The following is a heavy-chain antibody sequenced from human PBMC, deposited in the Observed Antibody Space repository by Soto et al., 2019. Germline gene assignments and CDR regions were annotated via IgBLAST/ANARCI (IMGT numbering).Heavy chain of an antibody. V-gene: IGHV3-20*04. J-gene: IGHJ4*02. CDR1: GFIFGAHA. CDR2: INWIGGST. CDR3: ARHDGTPEVLFAY. Sequence: GGSLRLSCAASGFIFGAHAMSWVRQAPGKGLEWVSAINWIGGSTNYADSMKGRFTISRDNAKNSLYLQMSSLRAEDTALYYCARHDGTPEVLFAYWAQRTPVTVSS. D-gene: IGHD2-2*01.